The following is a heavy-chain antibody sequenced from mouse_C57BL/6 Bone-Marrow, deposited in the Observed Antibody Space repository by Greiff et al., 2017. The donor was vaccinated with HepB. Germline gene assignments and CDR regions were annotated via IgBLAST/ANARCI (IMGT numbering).Heavy chain of an antibody. J-gene: IGHJ2*01. CDR1: GFSLTSYG. D-gene: IGHD2-2*01. CDR3: ARAGYGGVYYFDY. CDR2: IWSGGST. V-gene: IGHV2-2*01. Sequence: VQVVESGPGLVQPSQSLSITCTVSGFSLTSYGVHWVRQSPGKGLEWLGVIWSGGSTDYNAAFISRLSISKDNSKSQVFFKMNSLQADDTAIYYCARAGYGGVYYFDYWGQGTTLTVSS.